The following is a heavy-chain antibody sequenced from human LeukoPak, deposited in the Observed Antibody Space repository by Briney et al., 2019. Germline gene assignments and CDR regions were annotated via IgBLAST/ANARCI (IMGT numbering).Heavy chain of an antibody. V-gene: IGHV3-21*01. CDR3: ARELKLWCTY. D-gene: IGHD5-18*01. CDR2: ISSSSSYI. CDR1: GFTFSSYS. J-gene: IGHJ4*02. Sequence: PGGSLRLSCAASGFTFSSYSMNWVRQAPGKGLEWVSSISSSSSYIYYADSVKGRFTISRDDAKNSLYLQMNSLRAEDTAVYYCARELKLWCTYWGQGTLVTVSS.